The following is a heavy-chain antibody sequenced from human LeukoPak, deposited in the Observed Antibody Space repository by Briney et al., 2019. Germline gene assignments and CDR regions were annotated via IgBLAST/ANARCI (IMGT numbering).Heavy chain of an antibody. J-gene: IGHJ4*02. CDR2: IIPILDVT. D-gene: IGHD5-24*01. V-gene: IGHV1-69*04. CDR1: GGSFSDYA. CDR3: ARGGDAYNLIDS. Sequence: SVKVSCKSFGGSFSDYAISWVRQAPGQGLEWMGRIIPILDVTNYARKFQGRVTLTADKSTTTAYMDLSSLRSEDTAIYYCARGGDAYNLIDSWGQGTQVTVSS.